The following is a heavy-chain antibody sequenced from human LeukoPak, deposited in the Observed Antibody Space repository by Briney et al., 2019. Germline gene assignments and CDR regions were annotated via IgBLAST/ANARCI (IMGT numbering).Heavy chain of an antibody. CDR2: IKQDGSEK. D-gene: IGHD1-26*01. CDR3: ARSPSGSYPFDY. J-gene: IGHJ4*02. V-gene: IGHV3-7*03. Sequence: PGGSLRLSCAASGFTFSSYWMNWVRQAPGKGLEWVANIKQDGSEKYYVGSVRGRFTISRDNAKNSLSLQMNSLRAEDTAVYYCARSPSGSYPFDYWGQGTLVTVSS. CDR1: GFTFSSYW.